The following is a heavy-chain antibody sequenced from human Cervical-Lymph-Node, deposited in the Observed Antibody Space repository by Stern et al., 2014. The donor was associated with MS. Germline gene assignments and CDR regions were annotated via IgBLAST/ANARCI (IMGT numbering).Heavy chain of an antibody. J-gene: IGHJ5*02. V-gene: IGHV7-4-1*02. Sequence: VQLVESGSEWKKPGASVRVSCKASGYSFSAYSVNWVRQAPGQGLEWMGWINTNSGNPTYAQGFTGRFVFSLDTSVSTAYLQISSLKPEDTGVYFCARFVDYPMGRVIDLWGQGTQVTVSS. CDR2: INTNSGNP. CDR3: ARFVDYPMGRVIDL. D-gene: IGHD2-21*01. CDR1: GYSFSAYS.